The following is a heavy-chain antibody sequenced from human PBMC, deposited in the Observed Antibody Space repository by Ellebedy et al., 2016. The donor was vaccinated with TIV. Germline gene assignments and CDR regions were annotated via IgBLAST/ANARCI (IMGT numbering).Heavy chain of an antibody. CDR3: TASPTYYDFWSGYYGGGRFDY. V-gene: IGHV3-21*01. CDR1: GITFSSYS. J-gene: IGHJ4*02. Sequence: PGGSLRLSCAASGITFSSYSISWVRQAPGKGLEWVSAISNNGAHTYYADSVKGRFTISRDNAKNTLYLQMNSLRAEDTAVYYCTASPTYYDFWSGYYGGGRFDYWGQGTLVTVSS. CDR2: ISNNGAHT. D-gene: IGHD3-3*01.